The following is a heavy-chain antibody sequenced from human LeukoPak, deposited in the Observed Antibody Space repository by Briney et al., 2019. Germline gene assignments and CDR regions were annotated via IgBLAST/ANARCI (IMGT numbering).Heavy chain of an antibody. Sequence: GSLRLSCAASGFTFSTYCMTWLRQTPGKGLEWVANIKPDGDEKYYVDSVKGRLTISRDNAKNSLYLQMDSLTAEDTALYYCARDPYYYNSGSFAAFDIWGQGTMVTVSS. CDR2: IKPDGDEK. V-gene: IGHV3-7*01. D-gene: IGHD3-10*01. CDR1: GFTFSTYC. J-gene: IGHJ3*02. CDR3: ARDPYYYNSGSFAAFDI.